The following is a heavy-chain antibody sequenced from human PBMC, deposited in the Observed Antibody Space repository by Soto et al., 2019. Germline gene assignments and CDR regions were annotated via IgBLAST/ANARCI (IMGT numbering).Heavy chain of an antibody. CDR3: ASHPLNWSDADS. CDR1: GGTFSSYA. CDR2: IIPIFGTA. V-gene: IGHV1-69*06. Sequence: GASVKVSCKASGGTFSSYAISWVRQAPGQGLEWMGGIIPIFGTANYAQKFQGRVTITADKSTSTAYMELSSLRSEDTAVYYCASHPLNWSDADSWGQGVLVTVSS. J-gene: IGHJ4*02. D-gene: IGHD1-1*01.